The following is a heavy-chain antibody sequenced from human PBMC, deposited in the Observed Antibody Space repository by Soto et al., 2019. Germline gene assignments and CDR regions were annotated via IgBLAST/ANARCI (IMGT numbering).Heavy chain of an antibody. Sequence: GVSLRLSCTASGFNFGDYAMGWVRQAPGKGLEWVAYIRSKGHGGTTEYAASVRGRFTISRDVSEHIAYLQMDSLKTEYTALYYCAPHLFSLFRIRAFDYWGQGALVTVSS. V-gene: IGHV3-49*04. CDR1: GFNFGDYA. CDR2: IRSKGHGGTT. J-gene: IGHJ4*02. CDR3: APHLFSLFRIRAFDY.